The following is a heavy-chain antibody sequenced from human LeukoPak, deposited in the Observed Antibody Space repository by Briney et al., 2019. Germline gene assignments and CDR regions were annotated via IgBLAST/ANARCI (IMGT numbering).Heavy chain of an antibody. CDR2: ISSTGVYI. CDR1: GFTFSRYA. D-gene: IGHD3-10*01. CDR3: TGNYYGSGSYADFDY. Sequence: GGSLRLSCSASGFTFSRYAMNWVRQAPGKGLEWVSSISSTGVYIDYADSVKGRFTISRDNAKNSLFLQMNSLKTEDTAVYYCTGNYYGSGSYADFDYWGQGTLVTVSS. J-gene: IGHJ4*02. V-gene: IGHV3-21*04.